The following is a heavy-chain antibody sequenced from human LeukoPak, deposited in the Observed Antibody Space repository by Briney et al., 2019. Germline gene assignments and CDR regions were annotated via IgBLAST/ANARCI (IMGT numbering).Heavy chain of an antibody. CDR2: INYSGSA. Sequence: SQTLSLTCTVSGGSISSANYYWSRIRQPPGKGLEWIGYINYSGSAFYNPSLESRIIISVDTSKNQISLKVTSVTAADSAVYYCARGRTVVTPNWCFDLWGRGTLVTVSS. D-gene: IGHD4-23*01. J-gene: IGHJ2*01. V-gene: IGHV4-30-4*01. CDR1: GGSISSANYY. CDR3: ARGRTVVTPNWCFDL.